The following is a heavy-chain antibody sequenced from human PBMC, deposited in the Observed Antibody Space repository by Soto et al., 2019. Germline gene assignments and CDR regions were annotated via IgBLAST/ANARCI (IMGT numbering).Heavy chain of an antibody. J-gene: IGHJ6*03. Sequence: QVQVQESGPGLVRPSETLSLTCSVSCGSISGYYWTWIRQSPGKGLEWIAYIYYNGDTKYNPSLKSRVTILVDRSGSQFSLTLSSGTAADSAVYYCARTSGSRSLNYSYHMDVWGKGTTVTVSS. V-gene: IGHV4-59*08. CDR1: CGSISGYY. CDR3: ARTSGSRSLNYSYHMDV. CDR2: IYYNGDT.